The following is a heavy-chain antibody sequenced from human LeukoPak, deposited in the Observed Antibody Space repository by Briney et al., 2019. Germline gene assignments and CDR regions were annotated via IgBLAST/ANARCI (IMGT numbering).Heavy chain of an antibody. CDR3: ARDLGHGGNSNY. CDR2: FNPNSGGT. J-gene: IGHJ4*02. V-gene: IGHV1-2*02. CDR1: GYTFTGYY. Sequence: ASVKVSCKASGYTFTGYYMHWVRQAPGQGLEWMGWFNPNSGGTNYAQKFQGRVTMTRDTSISTAYMELSRLRSDDTAVYYCARDLGHGGNSNYWGQGTLVTVSS. D-gene: IGHD4-23*01.